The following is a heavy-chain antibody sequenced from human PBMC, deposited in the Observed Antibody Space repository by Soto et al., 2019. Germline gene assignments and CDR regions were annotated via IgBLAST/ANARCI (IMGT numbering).Heavy chain of an antibody. CDR3: TTDYDFWSGYWSHYYGMDV. V-gene: IGHV3-73*01. CDR1: GFTCSGSA. Sequence: GSLRLSCAASGFTCSGSAMHWVRQASGKGLEWVGRIRSKANSYATAYAASVKGRFTISRDDSKNTAYLQMNSLKTEDTAVYYCTTDYDFWSGYWSHYYGMDVWGQGTTVTVSS. D-gene: IGHD3-3*01. CDR2: IRSKANSYAT. J-gene: IGHJ6*02.